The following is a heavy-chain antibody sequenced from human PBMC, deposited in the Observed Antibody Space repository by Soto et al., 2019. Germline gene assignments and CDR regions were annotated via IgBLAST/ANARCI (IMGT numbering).Heavy chain of an antibody. CDR1: GYTFTGYY. CDR3: AREEVGATNEAFDI. V-gene: IGHV1-2*04. Sequence: ASVKFSCKASGYTFTGYYMHWVRQAPGQGLEWMGWINPNSGGTNYAQKFQGWVTMTRDTSISTAYMELSRLRSDDTAVYYCAREEVGATNEAFDIWGQGTMVTVSS. CDR2: INPNSGGT. J-gene: IGHJ3*02. D-gene: IGHD1-26*01.